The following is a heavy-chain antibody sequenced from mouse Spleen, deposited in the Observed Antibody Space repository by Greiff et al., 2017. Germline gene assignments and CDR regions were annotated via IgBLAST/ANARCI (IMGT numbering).Heavy chain of an antibody. CDR1: GFTFSDYG. V-gene: IGHV5-17*01. Sequence: EVKLQESGGGLVKPGGSLKLSCAASGFTFSDYGMHWVRQAPEKGLEWVAYISSGSSTIYYADTVKGRFTISRDNAKNTLFLQMTSLRSEDTAMYYCVRQGGYAMDYWGQGTSVTVSS. CDR3: VRQGGYAMDY. J-gene: IGHJ4*01. CDR2: ISSGSSTI.